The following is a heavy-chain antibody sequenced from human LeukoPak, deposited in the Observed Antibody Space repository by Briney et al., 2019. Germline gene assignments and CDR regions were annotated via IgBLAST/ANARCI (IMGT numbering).Heavy chain of an antibody. CDR3: ANWIGSSSRDY. CDR1: GFTFRSYA. D-gene: IGHD6-6*01. Sequence: GGSLRLSCAASGFTFRSYAMNWVRQAPGKGLEWVSGINSNGDEIYYADSVRGRFTISRDNSNNALYLQMDSLRAEDTAVYYCANWIGSSSRDYWGQGTLVTVSS. V-gene: IGHV3-23*01. CDR2: INSNGDEI. J-gene: IGHJ4*02.